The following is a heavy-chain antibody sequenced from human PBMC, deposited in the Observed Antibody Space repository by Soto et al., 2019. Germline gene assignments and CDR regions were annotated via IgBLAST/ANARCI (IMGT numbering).Heavy chain of an antibody. CDR3: ARGGTLAARRWFDP. CDR2: INHSGST. Sequence: SETLSLTCAVYGGSFSGYYWSWIRQPPGKGLEWIGEINHSGSTNYNPSLKSRVTISVDTSKNQFSQKLSPVTAPDTAVYYWARGGTLAARRWFDPWGQGTLVTVSS. D-gene: IGHD6-6*01. CDR1: GGSFSGYY. J-gene: IGHJ5*02. V-gene: IGHV4-34*01.